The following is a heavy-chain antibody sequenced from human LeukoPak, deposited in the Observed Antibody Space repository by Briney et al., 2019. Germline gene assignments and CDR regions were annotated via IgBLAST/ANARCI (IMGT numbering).Heavy chain of an antibody. J-gene: IGHJ4*02. D-gene: IGHD5-18*01. CDR1: GFTFSSYE. CDR3: ASHRASGYSYGYDY. Sequence: PGGSLRLSCAASGFTFSSYEMNWVRQAPGKGLEWVSDISSSGSTIYYADSVKGRFTISRDNAKNSLYLQMNSLRAEDTAVYYCASHRASGYSYGYDYWGQGTLVTVSS. CDR2: ISSSGSTI. V-gene: IGHV3-48*03.